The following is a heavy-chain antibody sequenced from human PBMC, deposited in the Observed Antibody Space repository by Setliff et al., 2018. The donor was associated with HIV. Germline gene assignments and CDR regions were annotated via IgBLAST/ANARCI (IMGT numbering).Heavy chain of an antibody. D-gene: IGHD4-17*01. CDR1: GFIFSDYE. Sequence: PGGSLRLSCAASGFIFSDYEMNWVRQAPAKGLEWVSFMTGTDGTVFYADSVKGRFTVSRDNAENSLSLQMNSLRAEDSAVYYCARLAPPDDYGDLGGIDHWGQGTRVTVAS. CDR3: ARLAPPDDYGDLGGIDH. CDR2: MTGTDGTV. V-gene: IGHV3-48*03. J-gene: IGHJ4*02.